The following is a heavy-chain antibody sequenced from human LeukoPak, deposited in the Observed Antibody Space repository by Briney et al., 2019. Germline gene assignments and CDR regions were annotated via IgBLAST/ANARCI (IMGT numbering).Heavy chain of an antibody. D-gene: IGHD1-1*01. Sequence: ASVKVSCKASGYTFTNYAINWVRQATGQGLEWMGWMNPNSDNTGYAQKFQGRVTMTRNTSISTAYMELSSLRSEDTAVYYCARRGVGTHFDYWGQGSLVTVSS. CDR1: GYTFTNYA. J-gene: IGHJ4*02. CDR3: ARRGVGTHFDY. V-gene: IGHV1-8*02. CDR2: MNPNSDNT.